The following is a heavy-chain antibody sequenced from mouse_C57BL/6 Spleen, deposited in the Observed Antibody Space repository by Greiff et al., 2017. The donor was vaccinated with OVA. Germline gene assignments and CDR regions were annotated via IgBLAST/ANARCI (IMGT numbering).Heavy chain of an antibody. Sequence: VQLQQPGAELVKPGASVKVSCKASGYTFTSYWMHWVKQRPGQGLEWIGRIHPSDSDTNYNQKFKGKATLTVDQSSSTAYMQLSSLTSEYSSFYYCAMADLYYAMDYWGQGTSVTVSS. D-gene: IGHD6-1*01. CDR3: AMADLYYAMDY. V-gene: IGHV1-74*01. CDR2: IHPSDSDT. J-gene: IGHJ4*01. CDR1: GYTFTSYW.